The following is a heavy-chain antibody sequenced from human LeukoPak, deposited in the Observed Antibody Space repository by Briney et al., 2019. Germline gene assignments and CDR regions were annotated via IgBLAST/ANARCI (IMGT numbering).Heavy chain of an antibody. Sequence: ASVKVSCKASGYTFTGYYMHWVRQAHGQGLEWMGWINPNSGGTNYSQKFHGRVTMTRDTSISTAYMELSRLRSDDTAVYYCARDLMYSSGYFDYWGQGTLVTVSS. J-gene: IGHJ4*02. CDR2: INPNSGGT. V-gene: IGHV1-2*02. CDR1: GYTFTGYY. D-gene: IGHD6-19*01. CDR3: ARDLMYSSGYFDY.